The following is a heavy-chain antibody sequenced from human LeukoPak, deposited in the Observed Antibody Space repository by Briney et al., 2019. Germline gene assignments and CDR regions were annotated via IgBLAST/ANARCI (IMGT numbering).Heavy chain of an antibody. CDR2: IYHSGST. CDR1: GGSISSGDYS. J-gene: IGHJ5*02. D-gene: IGHD4-11*01. Sequence: PSETLSLTCAVSGGSISSGDYSWSWIRQPPGKGLEWIGYIYHSGSTYSNPSLKGRVTISVDRFKNQFSLKLSSVTAADTAVYYCAREGLIGYSHPCDPWGQGTLVTVSS. V-gene: IGHV4-30-2*01. CDR3: AREGLIGYSHPCDP.